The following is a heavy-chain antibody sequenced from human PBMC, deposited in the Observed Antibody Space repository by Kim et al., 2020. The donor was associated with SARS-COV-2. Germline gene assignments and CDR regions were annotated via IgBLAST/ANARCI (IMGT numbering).Heavy chain of an antibody. CDR2: INPNSGGT. D-gene: IGHD6-13*01. CDR1: GYTFTGYY. J-gene: IGHJ4*02. CDR3: AILSPAAGTDY. Sequence: ASVKVSCKASGYTFTGYYIHWVRQAPGQGLEWMGWINPNSGGTNYAQKFQGRVAMTRDTSISTAYMELNRLISDDTAVYYCAILSPAAGTDYWGQGTLVTVSS. V-gene: IGHV1-2*02.